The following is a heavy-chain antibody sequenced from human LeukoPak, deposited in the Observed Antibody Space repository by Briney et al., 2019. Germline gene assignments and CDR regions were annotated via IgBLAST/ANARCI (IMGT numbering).Heavy chain of an antibody. Sequence: PSETLSLTCTLSGGSISGYYWSWIRQPPGKGVEWIGYIYHSGSTNYNPSLKRRVTISLDTSKNQFSLKLSSVTAADTAVYYCARSLVLWFGDSRSGFDIWGQGTMVTVSS. D-gene: IGHD3-10*01. CDR3: ARSLVLWFGDSRSGFDI. CDR2: IYHSGST. V-gene: IGHV4-59*01. CDR1: GGSISGYY. J-gene: IGHJ3*02.